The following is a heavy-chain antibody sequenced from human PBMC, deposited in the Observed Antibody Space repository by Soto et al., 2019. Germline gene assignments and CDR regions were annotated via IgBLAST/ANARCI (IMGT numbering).Heavy chain of an antibody. Sequence: QVQLVQSGAEVKKPGSSVKVSCKASGGTFSSYAISWVRQAPGQGLEWMGGFIPIFGTANYAQKFQGRSTITAYESTSTAYMELSSLRSEDTAVYYCARDNPTRPYYYCYGMDVWGQGTTVTVSS. D-gene: IGHD6-25*01. CDR2: FIPIFGTA. V-gene: IGHV1-69*01. J-gene: IGHJ6*02. CDR3: ARDNPTRPYYYCYGMDV. CDR1: GGTFSSYA.